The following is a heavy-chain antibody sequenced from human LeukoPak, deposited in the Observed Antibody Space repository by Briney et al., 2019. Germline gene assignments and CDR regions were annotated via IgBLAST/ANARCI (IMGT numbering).Heavy chain of an antibody. CDR1: GFTFSSYD. CDR3: AKDRSSWYYPFDY. CDR2: ISGGYNT. J-gene: IGHJ4*02. D-gene: IGHD6-13*01. Sequence: GGSLRLSGAASGFTFSSYDMSWVRQAPGKGLEWVSVISGGYNTYYADSVKGRFTISRDNPKNTLYLQMNGLRAEDTAVYYCAKDRSSWYYPFDYWGQGTLVTVSS. V-gene: IGHV3-23*01.